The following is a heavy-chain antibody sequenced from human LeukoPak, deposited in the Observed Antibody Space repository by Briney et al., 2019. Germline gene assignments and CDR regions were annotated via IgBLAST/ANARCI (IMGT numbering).Heavy chain of an antibody. D-gene: IGHD1-7*01. CDR2: IYPGDSDT. J-gene: IGHJ4*02. Sequence: PGESLKISCKGSGYSFTSYWIGWVRQMPGKGLEWMGIIYPGDSDTRYSPSFQGHVTISVDKSISTAYLQWSSLKASDTAMYFCARHDDKGNYFTAVVDYWGQGTLVTVSS. CDR3: ARHDDKGNYFTAVVDY. CDR1: GYSFTSYW. V-gene: IGHV5-51*01.